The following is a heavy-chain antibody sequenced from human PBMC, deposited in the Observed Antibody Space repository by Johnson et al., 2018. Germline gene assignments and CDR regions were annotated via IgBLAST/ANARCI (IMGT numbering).Heavy chain of an antibody. Sequence: QVQLVQSGAEVKKPGSSVKVSCKASGGTFSSYAISWVRQAPGQGLEWMGGIIPIFGTANYAQKFQGRVTITADESTSTAYMELSSLRSEDTAVYYCARDDFRYCSSTSCNLDYWGQGTLVTVSS. CDR2: IIPIFGTA. D-gene: IGHD2-2*01. CDR3: ARDDFRYCSSTSCNLDY. CDR1: GGTFSSYA. V-gene: IGHV1-69*01. J-gene: IGHJ4*02.